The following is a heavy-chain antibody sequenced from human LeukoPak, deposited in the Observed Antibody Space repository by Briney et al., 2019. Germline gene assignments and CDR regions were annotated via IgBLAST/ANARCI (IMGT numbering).Heavy chain of an antibody. V-gene: IGHV1-18*01. J-gene: IGHJ6*02. CDR3: ARDRELQASLYYYYGMDV. CDR1: GYTFTSYG. CDR2: ISAYNGNT. D-gene: IGHD1-7*01. Sequence: ASVKVSCKASGYTFTSYGISWVRQAPGQGLEWMGWISAYNGNTNYAQKLQGRVTMTTDTSTSTAYMELRSLRSGDTAVYYCARDRELQASLYYYYGMDVWGQGTTVTVSS.